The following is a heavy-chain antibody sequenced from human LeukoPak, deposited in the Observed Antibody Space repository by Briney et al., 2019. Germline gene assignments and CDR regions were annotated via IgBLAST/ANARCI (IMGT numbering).Heavy chain of an antibody. CDR2: IYSGGST. Sequence: GGSLRLSCAASGFTVSSNYMSWVRQAPGKGLEWVSVIYSGGSTYYADSVKGRFTISRDNSKNTLYLQMNSLRAEDTAVYYCASSYDSSGYYFFDYWGQGTLVTVSS. V-gene: IGHV3-53*01. J-gene: IGHJ4*02. CDR1: GFTVSSNY. D-gene: IGHD3-22*01. CDR3: ASSYDSSGYYFFDY.